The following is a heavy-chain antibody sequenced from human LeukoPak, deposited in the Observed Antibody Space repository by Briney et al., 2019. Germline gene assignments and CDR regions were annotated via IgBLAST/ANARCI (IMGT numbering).Heavy chain of an antibody. CDR1: GGSISSYY. D-gene: IGHD6-13*01. Sequence: SETLSLTCTVSGGSISSYYWSWIRQPPGKGLEWIGYIYYSGTTNYNPSLMSRVTISVDTSKNQFSLKLSSVTAADTAVYYCARGVYIAAAQYGYWGQGTLVTVSS. CDR2: IYYSGTT. CDR3: ARGVYIAAAQYGY. J-gene: IGHJ4*02. V-gene: IGHV4-59*01.